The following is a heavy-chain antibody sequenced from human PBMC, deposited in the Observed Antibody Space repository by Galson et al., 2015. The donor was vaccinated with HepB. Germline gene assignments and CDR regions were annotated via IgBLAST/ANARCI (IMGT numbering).Heavy chain of an antibody. Sequence: SVKVSCKVSGYTLTELSMHWVRQAPGKGLEWMGGFDPEDGETIYAQKFQGRVTMTEDTSTDTAYMELSSLRSEDTAVYYCATLGHYSSGWYDAFDIWGQGTMVTVSS. J-gene: IGHJ3*02. CDR1: GYTLTELS. D-gene: IGHD6-19*01. CDR2: FDPEDGET. CDR3: ATLGHYSSGWYDAFDI. V-gene: IGHV1-24*01.